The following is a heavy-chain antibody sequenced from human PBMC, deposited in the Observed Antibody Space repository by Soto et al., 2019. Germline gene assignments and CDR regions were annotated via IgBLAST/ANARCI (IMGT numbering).Heavy chain of an antibody. CDR2: IYYSGSP. D-gene: IGHD3-10*01. CDR1: GGSISSYY. V-gene: IGHV4-59*12. J-gene: IGHJ5*02. CDR3: ARGGTGFGELRWFDP. Sequence: SETLSLTCTVSGGSISSYYWSWIRQPPGKGLEWIGYIYYSGSPNYSPSLKSRVTISIDTSKNQFSLKLTSVTAADTAVYYCARGGTGFGELRWFDPWGQGTLVTVSS.